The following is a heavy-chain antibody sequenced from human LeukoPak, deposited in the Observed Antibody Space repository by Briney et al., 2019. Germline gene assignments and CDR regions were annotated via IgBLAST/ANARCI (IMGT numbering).Heavy chain of an antibody. Sequence: GASVKVSCKVSGYTLTDLSMHWVRQAPGKGLEWMGGFDPEDGETIYAQKFQGRVTMTEDTSTDTAYMELSSLRSEDTAVYYCATRAYYGSGPFDYWGQGTLVTVSS. J-gene: IGHJ4*02. CDR1: GYTLTDLS. CDR2: FDPEDGET. D-gene: IGHD3-10*01. V-gene: IGHV1-24*01. CDR3: ATRAYYGSGPFDY.